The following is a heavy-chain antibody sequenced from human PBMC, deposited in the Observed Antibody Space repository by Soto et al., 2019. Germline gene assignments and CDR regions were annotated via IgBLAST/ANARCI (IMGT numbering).Heavy chain of an antibody. CDR1: GGSISSGGYY. Sequence: SETLSLTCTVSGGSISSGGYYFVCIRQHPGKGLEWIGYIYYSGSTYYNPSLKSRVTISVDTSKNQFSLKLSSVTAADTAVYYCARGRRDYYFDYWGQGTLVTVSS. CDR2: IYYSGST. CDR3: ARGRRDYYFDY. J-gene: IGHJ4*02. V-gene: IGHV4-31*03.